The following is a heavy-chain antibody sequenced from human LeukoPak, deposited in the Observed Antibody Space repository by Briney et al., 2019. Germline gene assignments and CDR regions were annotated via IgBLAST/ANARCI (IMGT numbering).Heavy chain of an antibody. CDR2: ISGSGGST. V-gene: IGHV3-23*01. CDR3: AREEVGVHYDFWSGYLSIPGGYWFDP. CDR1: GFTFSSYA. J-gene: IGHJ5*02. D-gene: IGHD3-3*01. Sequence: PGGSLRLSCAASGFTFSSYAMSWVRQAPGKGLEWVSAISGSGGSTYYADSVKGRFTISRDNSKNTLYLQMNSLRAEDTAVYYCAREEVGVHYDFWSGYLSIPGGYWFDPWGRGTLVTVSS.